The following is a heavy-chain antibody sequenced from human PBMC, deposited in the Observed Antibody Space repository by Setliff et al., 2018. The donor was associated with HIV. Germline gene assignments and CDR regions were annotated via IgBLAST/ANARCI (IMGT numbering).Heavy chain of an antibody. Sequence: PGGSLRLSCAASGFTFSSYGMHWVRQAPGKGLEWVAVISYDGSNKYYADSVKGRFTISRDNSKNTLYLQMNSLRAEDTAVYYCAKSGSPEYYYYYGMDVWGQGTTVTVSS. CDR1: GFTFSSYG. CDR2: ISYDGSNK. CDR3: AKSGSPEYYYYYGMDV. J-gene: IGHJ6*02. V-gene: IGHV3-30*18. D-gene: IGHD1-26*01.